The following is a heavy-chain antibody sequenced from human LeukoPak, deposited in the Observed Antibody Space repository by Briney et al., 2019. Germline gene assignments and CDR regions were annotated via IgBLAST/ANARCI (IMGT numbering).Heavy chain of an antibody. CDR1: GFTFSSYW. V-gene: IGHV3-7*01. J-gene: IGHJ4*02. CDR2: IKQDGSEK. D-gene: IGHD4-11*01. Sequence: PGGSLRLSCAASGFTFSSYWMNWVRQAPGKGLEWVANIKQDGSEKYYVGSVRGRFTISRDNAKNSLYLQMNSLRTEDTAVYYCARETRQLVMTKVTTVLSNAPDYWGQGTLVTVSS. CDR3: ARETRQLVMTKVTTVLSNAPDY.